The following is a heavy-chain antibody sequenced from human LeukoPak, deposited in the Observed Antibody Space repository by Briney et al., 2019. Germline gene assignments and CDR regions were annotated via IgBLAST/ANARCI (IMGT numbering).Heavy chain of an antibody. D-gene: IGHD2-2*01. J-gene: IGHJ3*02. CDR3: ASDTIVVVPAADAFDI. V-gene: IGHV3-7*01. CDR2: IKRDGSVK. Sequence: PGGSLRLSCAASGFMFSTYWMTWVRQAPGKGLEWVANIKRDGSVKNYVDSVKGRFTISRDNAKNSLYLQMNSLRAEDTAVYYCASDTIVVVPAADAFDIWGQGTMVTVSS. CDR1: GFMFSTYW.